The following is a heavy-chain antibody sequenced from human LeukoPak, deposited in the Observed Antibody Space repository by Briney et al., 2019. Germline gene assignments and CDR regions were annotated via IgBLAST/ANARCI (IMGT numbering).Heavy chain of an antibody. CDR2: ISSSSSTI. D-gene: IGHD2-2*01. J-gene: IGHJ4*02. V-gene: IGHV3-48*02. Sequence: GSLRLSFAASGFNFNTYAMDWVRQAPGKGLEWISYISSSSSTIYYADSVKGRFSISRDNAKNSVYLEMNSPGDEDTAVYYCTRVGGYQLPKFDYWGRGTLVTVSS. CDR3: TRVGGYQLPKFDY. CDR1: GFNFNTYA.